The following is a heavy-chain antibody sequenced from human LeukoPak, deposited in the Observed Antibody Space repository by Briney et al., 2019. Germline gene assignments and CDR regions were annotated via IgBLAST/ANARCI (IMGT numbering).Heavy chain of an antibody. J-gene: IGHJ4*02. Sequence: SGALSLTCAVSGGSILTTNWWSWVRQPPGKGLEWIGEVHLSGASNYNPSLKSRVNMSIDKSKNQLSLELTSVTAADTAIYYCTRESGAFSPFGFWGQGTLVTVSS. CDR2: VHLSGAS. V-gene: IGHV4-4*02. D-gene: IGHD1-26*01. CDR3: TRESGAFSPFGF. CDR1: GGSILTTNW.